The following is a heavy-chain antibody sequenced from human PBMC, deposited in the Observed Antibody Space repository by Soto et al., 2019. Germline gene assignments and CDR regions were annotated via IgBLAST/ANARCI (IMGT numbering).Heavy chain of an antibody. J-gene: IGHJ4*02. Sequence: PGGSLRLSCAASGFTYSSYAMHWVRQAPGKGLEWVAAISNDGSDKYYADSVKGRFTISRDNSKNTLYLQMNSLRAEDAAAYSCARSQGYRVESQLQYWGYFDSWGQGT. CDR1: GFTYSSYA. D-gene: IGHD2-2*02. CDR3: ARSQGYRVESQLQYWGYFDS. CDR2: ISNDGSDK. V-gene: IGHV3-30-3*01.